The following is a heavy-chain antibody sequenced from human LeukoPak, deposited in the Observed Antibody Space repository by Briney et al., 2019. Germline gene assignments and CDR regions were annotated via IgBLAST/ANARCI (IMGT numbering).Heavy chain of an antibody. Sequence: ASVKVSCKASGYTFTSYGISWVRQAPGQGLEWMGRISAYNGNTNYAQKLQGRATMTTDTSTSTAYMELRSLRSDDTAVYYCARDSTRAYSSGSAGVIDYWGQGTLVTVSS. D-gene: IGHD6-19*01. V-gene: IGHV1-18*01. CDR1: GYTFTSYG. CDR3: ARDSTRAYSSGSAGVIDY. CDR2: ISAYNGNT. J-gene: IGHJ4*02.